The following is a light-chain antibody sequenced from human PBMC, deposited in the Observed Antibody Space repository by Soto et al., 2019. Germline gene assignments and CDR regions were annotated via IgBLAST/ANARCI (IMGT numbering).Light chain of an antibody. J-gene: IGKJ1*01. Sequence: EIVLTQSPATLSLSPGERATLSCRASQSIGLAIAWYQHKPGQAPRLLVQGASRRATGIPDRFSGSGSGTDFTLTISRLEPEDFEVYYCQQYGGSPTTFGQGTKVDIK. CDR3: QQYGGSPTT. CDR1: QSIGLA. CDR2: GAS. V-gene: IGKV3-20*01.